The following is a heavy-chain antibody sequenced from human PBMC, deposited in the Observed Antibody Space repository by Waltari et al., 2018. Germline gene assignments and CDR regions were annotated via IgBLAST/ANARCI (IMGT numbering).Heavy chain of an antibody. J-gene: IGHJ4*02. Sequence: QVQLQQWGAGLLKPSETLSLTCAVYAGSFSDYFWSWIRQPPGKGLEWIGEVNHIGGTNYNPSLESRVIISVDASKNQFSLILKSVTAADTAVYYCARRRGGYLSDYWGQGTLVTVSS. V-gene: IGHV4-34*01. CDR1: AGSFSDYF. D-gene: IGHD5-12*01. CDR3: ARRRGGYLSDY. CDR2: VNHIGGT.